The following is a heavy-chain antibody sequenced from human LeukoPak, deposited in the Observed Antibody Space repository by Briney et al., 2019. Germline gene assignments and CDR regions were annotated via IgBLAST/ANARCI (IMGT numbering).Heavy chain of an antibody. CDR2: IYYRGRT. J-gene: IGHJ3*02. Sequence: PSETLSLTCTVSGGSISSTNYYWGWIRQPPGRGLEWIGSIYYRGRTYYNPSLKSRVTISVDTSKNEFSLKLSSVNAADTAVYYCARRHWDNDAFDIWGQGTMVTVSS. CDR3: ARRHWDNDAFDI. CDR1: GGSISSTNYY. D-gene: IGHD1/OR15-1a*01. V-gene: IGHV4-39*01.